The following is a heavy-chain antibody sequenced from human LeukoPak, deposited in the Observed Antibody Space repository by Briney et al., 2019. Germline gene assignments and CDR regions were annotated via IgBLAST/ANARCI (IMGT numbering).Heavy chain of an antibody. Sequence: ASVKVSCKASGYTFTSYGISWVRQAPGQGLEWMGWISAYNGNTNYAQKLQGRVTMTTDTSTSTAYMELRSLRSDDTAVYYCARNQYSGSYSPRDGMDVWGKGTTVAVSS. CDR1: GYTFTSYG. CDR3: ARNQYSGSYSPRDGMDV. CDR2: ISAYNGNT. D-gene: IGHD1-26*01. V-gene: IGHV1-18*01. J-gene: IGHJ6*04.